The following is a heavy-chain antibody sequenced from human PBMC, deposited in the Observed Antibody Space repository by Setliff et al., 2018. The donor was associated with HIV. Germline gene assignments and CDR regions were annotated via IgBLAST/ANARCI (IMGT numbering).Heavy chain of an antibody. V-gene: IGHV4-4*07. Sequence: SETLSLTCTLSGGSFGDYHWSWIRQPAGRGLEWFGRIFRSGTTDYKFSLKSRVTISIDTSRNQFSLRLTSVTAEDTAVYYCARDRHYSGLGSYGPWGPGTLVTVSS. CDR3: ARDRHYSGLGSYGP. J-gene: IGHJ5*02. CDR2: IFRSGTT. CDR1: GGSFGDYH. D-gene: IGHD3-10*01.